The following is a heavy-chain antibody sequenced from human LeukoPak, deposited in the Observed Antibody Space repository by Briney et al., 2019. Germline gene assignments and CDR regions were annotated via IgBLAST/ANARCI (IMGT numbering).Heavy chain of an antibody. V-gene: IGHV4-59*01. CDR1: GGSISSYC. CDR3: ARDRVVVGLDY. J-gene: IGHJ4*02. Sequence: PSETLSLTCTVSGGSISSYCWSWIRQPPGKGLEWIGYIYYSGSTNYNPSLKSRVTISVDTSKNQFSLKLSSVTAADTAVYYCARDRVVVGLDYWGQGTLVTVSS. D-gene: IGHD2-15*01. CDR2: IYYSGST.